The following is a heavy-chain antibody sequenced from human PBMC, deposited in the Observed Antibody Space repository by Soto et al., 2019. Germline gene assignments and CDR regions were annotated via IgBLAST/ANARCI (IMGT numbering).Heavy chain of an antibody. Sequence: QVQLQQWGAGLLKPSETLSLTCADYGGSFSGYYWSWIRQPPGKGLEWIGEINHSGSTNYNPSLKSRVTISVDTSKNQFSLKLSSVTAADTAVYYCARGPHGGNSGFDYWGQGTLVTVSS. CDR3: ARGPHGGNSGFDY. CDR2: INHSGST. CDR1: GGSFSGYY. J-gene: IGHJ4*02. D-gene: IGHD2-21*02. V-gene: IGHV4-34*01.